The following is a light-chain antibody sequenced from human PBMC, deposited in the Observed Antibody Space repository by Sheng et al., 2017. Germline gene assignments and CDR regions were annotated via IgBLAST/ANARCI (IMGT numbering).Light chain of an antibody. V-gene: IGKV3-11*01. CDR1: QSVSSY. Sequence: EIVLTQSPATLSLSPGERATLSCRASQSVSSYLAWYQQKPGQAPRLLIYDASHRATGIPARFSGSGSGTDFTLTISSLEPEDFAVYYCQQRSNWPITFGQETRVEIK. J-gene: IGKJ5*01. CDR3: QQRSNWPIT. CDR2: DAS.